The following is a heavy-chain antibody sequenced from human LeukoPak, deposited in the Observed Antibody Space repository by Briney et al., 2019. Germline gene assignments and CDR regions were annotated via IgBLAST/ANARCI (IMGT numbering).Heavy chain of an antibody. J-gene: IGHJ6*03. CDR2: ISGSGDTT. D-gene: IGHD3-10*01. Sequence: GGSLRLSCAASGFTFSSYSMNWVRQAPGKGLEWVSSISGSGDTTYYAESVKGRFTISRDNSKNTLYLQMNSLRAEDTAVYYCARFGEDRWFGELYYYYYYMDVWGKGTTVTISS. CDR1: GFTFSSYS. CDR3: ARFGEDRWFGELYYYYYYMDV. V-gene: IGHV3-23*01.